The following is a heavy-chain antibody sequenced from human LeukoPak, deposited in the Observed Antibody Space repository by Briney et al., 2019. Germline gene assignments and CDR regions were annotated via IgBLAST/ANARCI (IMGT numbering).Heavy chain of an antibody. V-gene: IGHV4-38-2*02. CDR2: MYHSGNT. J-gene: IGHJ4*02. CDR1: GYSISKGYY. D-gene: IGHD3-10*01. CDR3: ARDSPMLRGRGGHVDS. Sequence: PSETLSLTCSVSGYSISKGYYWGWIRQPPGKGLEWIGCMYHSGNTYYNPSLKSRVTLSVDTSKNQFSLSLTSVTAADTAVYYCARDSPMLRGRGGHVDSWGQGTLVTVSS.